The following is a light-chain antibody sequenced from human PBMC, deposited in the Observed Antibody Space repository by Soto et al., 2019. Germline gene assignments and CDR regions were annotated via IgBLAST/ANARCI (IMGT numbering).Light chain of an antibody. V-gene: IGLV2-14*01. J-gene: IGLJ3*02. CDR3: NSYTSSSTWV. CDR1: SSDVGGSNY. CDR2: DVS. Sequence: QSALTQPASVSGSPGQSITISCTGTSSDVGGSNYVSWYQHHPGKAPKLMIYDVSNRPSGVSNRFSGSKSGNTASLTISGLQAEDEADYYCNSYTSSSTWVFGGGTKVTVL.